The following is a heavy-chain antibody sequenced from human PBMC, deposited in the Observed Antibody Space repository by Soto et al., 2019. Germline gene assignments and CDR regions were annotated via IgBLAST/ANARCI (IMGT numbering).Heavy chain of an antibody. CDR3: ARGVVRGVITDYYYYMDV. J-gene: IGHJ6*03. CDR1: GYTFTGYY. V-gene: IGHV1-2*04. D-gene: IGHD3-10*01. CDR2: INPNSGGT. Sequence: ASVKVSCKASGYTFTGYYMHWVRQAPGQGLEWMGWINPNSGGTNYAQKFQGWVTMTRDTSISTAYMELSRLRSDDTAVYYCARGVVRGVITDYYYYMDVWGKGTTVTSP.